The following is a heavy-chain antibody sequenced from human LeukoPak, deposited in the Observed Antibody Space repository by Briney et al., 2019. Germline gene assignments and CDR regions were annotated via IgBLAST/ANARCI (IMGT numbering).Heavy chain of an antibody. CDR3: VLMPGY. CDR1: GGSISSSNYY. D-gene: IGHD2-2*01. CDR2: FYNSGST. Sequence: SETLSLTCTVSGGSISSSNYYWGWVRQPPGKGLEWIGSFYNSGSTFYNPSLKSRVTISVDTSKKQFSLRLTSVTAADTAVYYCVLMPGYWGQGILVAVSS. J-gene: IGHJ4*02. V-gene: IGHV4-39*01.